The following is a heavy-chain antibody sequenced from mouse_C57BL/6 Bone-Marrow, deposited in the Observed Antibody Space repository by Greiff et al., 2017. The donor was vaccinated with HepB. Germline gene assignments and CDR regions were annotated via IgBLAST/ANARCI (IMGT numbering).Heavy chain of an antibody. V-gene: IGHV1-69*01. J-gene: IGHJ3*01. CDR3: ARWDYSGDWFAY. Sequence: VQLQQPGAELVMPGASVKLSCKASGYTFTSYWMHWVKQRPGQGLEWIGEIDPSDSYTNYNQKFKGKSTLTADKSSSTAYMQLSSLTSEDSAVYCCARWDYSGDWFAYWGQGTLVTVSA. D-gene: IGHD2-4*01. CDR1: GYTFTSYW. CDR2: IDPSDSYT.